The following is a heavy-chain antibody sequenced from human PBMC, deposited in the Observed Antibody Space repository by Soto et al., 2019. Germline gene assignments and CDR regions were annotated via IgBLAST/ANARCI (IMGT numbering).Heavy chain of an antibody. CDR2: MSGSGGGA. D-gene: IGHD3-16*01. CDR3: VDTGGSGSKLDG. V-gene: IGHV3-23*01. J-gene: IGHJ4*02. CDR1: GFTFSNYA. Sequence: EVQMLESGGVSVQPGGSLRLSCAVAGFTFSNYAMTWVRQAPGKGLEWVSHMSGSGGGADYADTVKGRFTISRDNSNNTPYLQMTKLRAEDTAADSSVDTGGSGSKLDGWGQGTLVSVSS.